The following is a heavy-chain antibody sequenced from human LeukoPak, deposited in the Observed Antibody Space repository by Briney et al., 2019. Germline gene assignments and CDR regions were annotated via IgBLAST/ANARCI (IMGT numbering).Heavy chain of an antibody. V-gene: IGHV3-74*01. CDR2: IDRDVRTS. D-gene: IGHD3-10*01. Sequence: GGSLRLSCAASGFTFSAYWMHWVRQAPGKGLVRVSRIDRDVRTSNYADTVKGRFTISRDNAKNTLYLQMDSLRAEDAAVYYCARGGSFGTFDSWGQGTLVTVSS. CDR1: GFTFSAYW. CDR3: ARGGSFGTFDS. J-gene: IGHJ4*02.